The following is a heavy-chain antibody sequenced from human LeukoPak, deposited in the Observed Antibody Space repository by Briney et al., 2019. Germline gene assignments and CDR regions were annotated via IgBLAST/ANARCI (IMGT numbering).Heavy chain of an antibody. J-gene: IGHJ3*02. CDR1: GGSISSDY. V-gene: IGHV4-59*01. CDR3: ARESPYDGAFDI. D-gene: IGHD5-12*01. CDR2: IYYSGST. Sequence: KTSETLSLTCSVSGGSISSDYWTWVRQPPGKGLEWIGYIYYSGSTNYNPSLKSRVTISLDTSKNRFSLKLSSVTAADTAVYYCARESPYDGAFDIWGQGTVVTVSS.